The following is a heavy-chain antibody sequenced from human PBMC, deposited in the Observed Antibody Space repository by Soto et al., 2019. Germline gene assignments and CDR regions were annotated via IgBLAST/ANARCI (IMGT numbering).Heavy chain of an antibody. V-gene: IGHV3-11*06. CDR3: ARDSSGSPRGWFDP. J-gene: IGHJ5*02. D-gene: IGHD6-19*01. CDR2: ISSSSGYT. CDR1: GFTFSDYY. Sequence: PGWSLRLSWAASGFTFSDYYMGWIRQAPGKGLEWVSYISSSSGYTDYADSVKGRFTISRDNAKNSLYLQMNSLRAEDTAVYYCARDSSGSPRGWFDPWGQGTLVTVPS.